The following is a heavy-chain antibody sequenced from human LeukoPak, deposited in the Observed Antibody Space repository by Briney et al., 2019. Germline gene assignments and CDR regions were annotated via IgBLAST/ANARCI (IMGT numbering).Heavy chain of an antibody. V-gene: IGHV3-23*01. D-gene: IGHD3-10*01. CDR1: GFTFSSYA. Sequence: GGSLRLSCAASGFTFSSYAVSWVRQAPGKGLEWVSAISGSGGSTYYADSVKGRFTISRDNSKNTLYLQMNSLRAEDTAVYYCAKDRLEYYYGSGSYSLLDYWGQGTLVTVSS. CDR3: AKDRLEYYYGSGSYSLLDY. CDR2: ISGSGGST. J-gene: IGHJ4*02.